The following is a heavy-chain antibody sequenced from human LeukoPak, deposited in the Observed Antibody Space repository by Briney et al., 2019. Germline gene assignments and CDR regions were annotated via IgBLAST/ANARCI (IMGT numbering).Heavy chain of an antibody. CDR1: GYTFTSYA. D-gene: IGHD4-23*01. CDR3: AVDYGGNDAFDI. V-gene: IGHV1-3*01. CDR2: INAGNGNT. Sequence: GASVKVSCKASGYTFTSYAMHWVRQAPGQRLEWMGWINAGNGNTKYSQKFQGRVTITRDTSASTAYMELSSLRSEDTAVYYCAVDYGGNDAFDIWGQGTMVTVSS. J-gene: IGHJ3*02.